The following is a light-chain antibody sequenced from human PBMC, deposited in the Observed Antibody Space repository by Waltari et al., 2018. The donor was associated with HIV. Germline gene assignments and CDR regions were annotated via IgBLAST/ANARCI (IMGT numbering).Light chain of an antibody. J-gene: IGKJ5*01. CDR2: DAS. V-gene: IGKV3-11*01. CDR1: QSVRNY. Sequence: ENVLTQSPATLSLSPGERATLSCRASQSVRNYLAWFQQKPGQPPRLLIYDASNRATGVPDRFSGSGSGTDFTLTISNLAPEDFAVYYCQQRSNWITFGQGTRLEIK. CDR3: QQRSNWIT.